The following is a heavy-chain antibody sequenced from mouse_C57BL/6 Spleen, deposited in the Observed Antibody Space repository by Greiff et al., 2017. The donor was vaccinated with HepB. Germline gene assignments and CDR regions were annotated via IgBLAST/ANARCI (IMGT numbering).Heavy chain of an antibody. CDR2: IDPENGDT. V-gene: IGHV14-4*01. CDR3: TRLGRGWFAY. Sequence: EVQLQQSGAELVRPGASVKLSCTASGFNIKDDYMHWVKQRPEQGLEWIGWIDPENGDTEYASKFQGKATITADTSSNTAYLQLSSLTSEDTAVYYCTRLGRGWFAYWGQGTLVTVSA. CDR1: GFNIKDDY. J-gene: IGHJ3*01. D-gene: IGHD4-1*01.